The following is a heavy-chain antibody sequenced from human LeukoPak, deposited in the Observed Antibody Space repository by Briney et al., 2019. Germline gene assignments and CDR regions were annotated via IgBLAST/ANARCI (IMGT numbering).Heavy chain of an antibody. D-gene: IGHD6-19*01. CDR3: ARHNREQWPPYYFDY. Sequence: ASVKVSCKASGYTFTGYYMHWVRQAPGQGLEWMGWINPNSGGTNYAQKFQGRVTMTRDTSKNQFSLKLSSVTAADTAVYYCARHNREQWPPYYFDYWGQGTLVTVSS. CDR1: GYTFTGYY. CDR2: INPNSGGT. J-gene: IGHJ4*02. V-gene: IGHV1-2*02.